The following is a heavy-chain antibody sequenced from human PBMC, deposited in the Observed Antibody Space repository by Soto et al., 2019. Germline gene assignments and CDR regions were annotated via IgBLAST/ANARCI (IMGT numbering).Heavy chain of an antibody. D-gene: IGHD6-13*01. CDR1: GYTFTSYG. V-gene: IGHV1-3*01. CDR3: AADGSSSWYYYYYGMDV. CDR2: INAANGDT. J-gene: IGHJ6*02. Sequence: GASVKVSCKASGYTFTSYGIHWVRQAPGQRLEWMGWINAANGDTKYSPKFQGRVTITRDTSASTAYMEPSSLRSEDTAVYYCAADGSSSWYYYYYGMDVWGQGTTVTVSS.